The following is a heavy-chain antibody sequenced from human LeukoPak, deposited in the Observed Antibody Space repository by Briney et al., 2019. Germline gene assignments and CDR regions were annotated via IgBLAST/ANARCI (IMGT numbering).Heavy chain of an antibody. V-gene: IGHV3-23*01. Sequence: GGSLRLSCAASGFTFSSYAMSWVRQAPGKGLEWVSAISGSGGSTYYADSVKGRFTISRDNSKNTLYLQINSLRAEDTAVYYCAKALFRSGYEYWGQGTLVTVSS. D-gene: IGHD5-12*01. CDR1: GFTFSSYA. J-gene: IGHJ4*02. CDR3: AKALFRSGYEY. CDR2: ISGSGGST.